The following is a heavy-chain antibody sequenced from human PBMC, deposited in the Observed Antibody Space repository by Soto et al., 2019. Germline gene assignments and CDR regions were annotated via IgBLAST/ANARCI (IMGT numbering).Heavy chain of an antibody. CDR2: INHSGST. CDR1: GGSFSGYY. CDR3: ARGGADRSGYYWGYWYFDL. Sequence: QVQLQQWGAGLLKPSETLSLTCAVYGGSFSGYYWSWIRQPPGKGLEWIGEINHSGSTNYNPPHKSRVTISVDKSKNQFSLKLSSVTAADTAVYYCARGGADRSGYYWGYWYFDLWGRGTLVTVSS. D-gene: IGHD3-22*01. V-gene: IGHV4-34*01. J-gene: IGHJ2*01.